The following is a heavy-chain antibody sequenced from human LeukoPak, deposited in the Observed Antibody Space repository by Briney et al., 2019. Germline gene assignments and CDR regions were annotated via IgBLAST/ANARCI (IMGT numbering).Heavy chain of an antibody. J-gene: IGHJ5*02. CDR2: INHSGST. D-gene: IGHD4-23*01. CDR3: ARRGNSIDNWFDP. V-gene: IGHV4-34*01. CDR1: GGSFSGYY. Sequence: SETLSLTCAVYGGSFSGYYWSWIRQPPGKGLEWIGEINHSGSTNYNPSLKSRVTISVDTSKNQFSLKLSSVTAADTAVYYCARRGNSIDNWFDPWGQGTLVTVSS.